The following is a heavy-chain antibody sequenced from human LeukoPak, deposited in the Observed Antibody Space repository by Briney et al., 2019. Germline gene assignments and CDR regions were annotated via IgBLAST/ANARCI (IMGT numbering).Heavy chain of an antibody. CDR3: ARGAYYYED. Sequence: PGGSLRLSCAASGFTFSSYGMHWVRQAPGEGLEWVSYISSSSSTIYYADSVKGRFTISRDNAMNSLYLQMNSLGAEDTAVYYCARGAYYYEDWGQGTLVTVSS. J-gene: IGHJ4*02. CDR2: ISSSSSTI. CDR1: GFTFSSYG. D-gene: IGHD3-22*01. V-gene: IGHV3-48*01.